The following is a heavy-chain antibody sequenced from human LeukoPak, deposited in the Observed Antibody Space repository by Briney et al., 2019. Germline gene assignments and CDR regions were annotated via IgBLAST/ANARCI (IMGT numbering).Heavy chain of an antibody. Sequence: SQTLSLTCLVSGGSLSSGSYYWSWIRQPAGKGLEGIGRIYTSESTHYNPSLESRFTITVDTSKNQFSLKLRFVIDADTAVYYCARARYCDISTGYYDSPYFDYWGQGTLVTVSS. V-gene: IGHV4-61*02. D-gene: IGHD3-9*01. CDR3: ARARYCDISTGYYDSPYFDY. J-gene: IGHJ4*02. CDR1: GGSLSSGSYY. CDR2: IYTSEST.